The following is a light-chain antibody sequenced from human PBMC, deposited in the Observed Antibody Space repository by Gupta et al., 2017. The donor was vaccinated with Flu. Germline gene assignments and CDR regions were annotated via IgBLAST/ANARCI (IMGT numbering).Light chain of an antibody. CDR3: QQYENLPYT. J-gene: IGKJ2*01. CDR2: DAS. V-gene: IGKV1-33*01. CDR1: QDISNY. Sequence: IQTTQSPSSLSAPVGDRVTITCQASQDISNYLNWYQQKPGKAPRLLIYDASNLETGVPSRFSGSGSGTDFTFTISSLQPEDIATYYCQQYENLPYTFGQGTKLEIK.